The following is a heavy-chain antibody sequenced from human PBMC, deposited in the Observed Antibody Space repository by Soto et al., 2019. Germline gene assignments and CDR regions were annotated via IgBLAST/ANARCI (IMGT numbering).Heavy chain of an antibody. D-gene: IGHD2-15*01. J-gene: IGHJ4*02. CDR3: ARDGLTTTPLDH. CDR1: GFTFSSYW. CDR2: INTDGSST. V-gene: IGHV3-74*01. Sequence: EVQLVESGGGLVQPGGSLRLSCAASGFTFSSYWMHWVRQAPGKGLVWVSRINTDGSSTSYAVSVKGRFTISRDNTKNTLYLQMNSLRAEDTAVYYCARDGLTTTPLDHWGQGTLVTVSS.